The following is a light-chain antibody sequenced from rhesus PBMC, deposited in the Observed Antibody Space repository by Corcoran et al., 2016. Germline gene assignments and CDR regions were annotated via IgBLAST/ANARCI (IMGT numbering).Light chain of an antibody. J-gene: IGKJ1*01. CDR1: QSVSSY. CDR3: QETSNLWT. Sequence: EIVMTHSPATLSLSPGETATISCRTSQSVSSYLAWYQQKPGQAPRLLSYGASSRATAIPDRFSGIWSGTDFTFTISSLEPEDFAVNYCQETSNLWTFGQGTKVEIK. CDR2: GAS. V-gene: IGKV3-31*02.